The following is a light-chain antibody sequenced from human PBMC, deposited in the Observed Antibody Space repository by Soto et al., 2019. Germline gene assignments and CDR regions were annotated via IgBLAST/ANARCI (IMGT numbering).Light chain of an antibody. CDR2: DAS. Sequence: DIQMTQSPSSLSASVGDRVTITCQASQDISNYLNWYQQKPGKATKLLIYDASNLETGVPSRFSGSGSGTDFTFTTSSLQPEDIATYYCQQYDNLTLTFGGGTKVDIX. CDR3: QQYDNLTLT. CDR1: QDISNY. V-gene: IGKV1-33*01. J-gene: IGKJ4*01.